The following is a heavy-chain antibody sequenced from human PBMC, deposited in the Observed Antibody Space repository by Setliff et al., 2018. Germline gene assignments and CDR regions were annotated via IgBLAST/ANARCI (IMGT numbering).Heavy chain of an antibody. J-gene: IGHJ4*02. D-gene: IGHD6-19*01. CDR1: GFTFSSYW. CDR3: AKGRALYNSGWNLHDY. CDR2: IKQGGSEK. Sequence: PGGSLRLSCAASGFTFSSYWMSWVRQAPGKGLEWVANIKQGGSEKYYVDSVKGRFTISRDNAKNSLYLQMNSLRAEDTAVYYCAKGRALYNSGWNLHDYWGQGTLVTVSS. V-gene: IGHV3-7*03.